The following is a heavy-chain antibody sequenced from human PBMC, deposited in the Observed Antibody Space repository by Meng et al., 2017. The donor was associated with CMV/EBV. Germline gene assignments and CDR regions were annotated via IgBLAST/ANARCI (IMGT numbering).Heavy chain of an antibody. CDR3: ALFERDFWSGYLGAFDI. D-gene: IGHD3-3*01. J-gene: IGHJ3*02. CDR2: INPNSGGT. V-gene: IGHV1-2*02. CDR1: RYTFTGYY. Sequence: ASVKVSCKASRYTFTGYYMHWVRQAPGQGLEWMGWINPNSGGTNYAQKFQGRVTMTRDTSISTAYMELSRLRSDDTAVYYCALFERDFWSGYLGAFDIWGQGTMVTVSS.